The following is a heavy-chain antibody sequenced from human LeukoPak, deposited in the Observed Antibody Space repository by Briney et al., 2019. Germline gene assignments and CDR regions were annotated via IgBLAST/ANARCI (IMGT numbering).Heavy chain of an antibody. CDR1: GGSISSGGYY. CDR3: ARAAAGQWYYYMDV. V-gene: IGHV4-30-2*01. CDR2: IYHSGST. Sequence: SQTLSLTCTVSGGSISSGGYYWSWIRQPPGKGLEWIGYIYHSGSTYYNPSLKSRVTISVDRSKNQFSLKLSSVTAADTAVYYCARAAAGQWYYYMDVWGIGTTVTVSS. D-gene: IGHD6-13*01. J-gene: IGHJ6*03.